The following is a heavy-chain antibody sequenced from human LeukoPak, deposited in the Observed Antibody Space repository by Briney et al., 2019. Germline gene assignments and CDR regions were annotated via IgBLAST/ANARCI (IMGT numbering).Heavy chain of an antibody. CDR2: TTAGGDYT. CDR3: AKGPSYWDC. V-gene: IGHV3-23*01. Sequence: GRSLRLSCTASGFTFGDYAMSWVRQAPGKGLEWVSATTAGGDYTYYADSVKGRFTISRDNSKNTLYLQMNSLRAEDTAVYYCAKGPSYWDCWGRGTLVTVSS. J-gene: IGHJ4*02. D-gene: IGHD3-10*01. CDR1: GFTFGDYA.